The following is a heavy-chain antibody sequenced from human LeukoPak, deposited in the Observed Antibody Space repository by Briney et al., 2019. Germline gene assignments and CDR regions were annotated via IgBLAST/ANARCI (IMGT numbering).Heavy chain of an antibody. J-gene: IGHJ4*02. CDR2: INHSGST. CDR3: ARGSLFIAY. CDR1: GGSFSGYY. D-gene: IGHD3-16*02. V-gene: IGHV4-34*01. Sequence: PSETLSLTCAVYGGSFSGYYWSWIRQPPGKGLEWIGEINHSGSTNHNPSLKSRVTISVDTSKNQFSLKLSSVTAADTAVYYCARGSLFIAYWGQGTLVTVSS.